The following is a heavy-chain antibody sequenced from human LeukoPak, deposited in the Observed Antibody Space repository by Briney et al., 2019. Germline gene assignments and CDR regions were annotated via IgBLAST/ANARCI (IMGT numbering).Heavy chain of an antibody. Sequence: GASVKVSCKVSGYTLTELSMHWVRQAPGKGLEWMGGFDPEDGETIYAQKFQGRVTMPEDTSTDTAYMELSSLRSEDTAVYYCATVLPRASRYYYGMDVWGQGTTVTVSS. V-gene: IGHV1-24*01. CDR1: GYTLTELS. CDR2: FDPEDGET. CDR3: ATVLPRASRYYYGMDV. J-gene: IGHJ6*02.